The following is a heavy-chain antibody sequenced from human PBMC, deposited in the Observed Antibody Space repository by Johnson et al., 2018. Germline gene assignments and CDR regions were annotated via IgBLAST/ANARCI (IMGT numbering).Heavy chain of an antibody. D-gene: IGHD3-16*01. CDR2: ISHDGSYK. Sequence: LVGSGGGVVQPGRSLRLSCAASGFTFSRYGMHWVRQAPGKGLAWVAVISHDGSYKYYADSVKGRFTISRDNPKNKLYLQMNSLRAEDPAVYYCGKGGERGGSVYYYVDVWGKGTTVTVSS. CDR1: GFTFSRYG. J-gene: IGHJ6*03. CDR3: GKGGERGGSVYYYVDV. V-gene: IGHV3-30*18.